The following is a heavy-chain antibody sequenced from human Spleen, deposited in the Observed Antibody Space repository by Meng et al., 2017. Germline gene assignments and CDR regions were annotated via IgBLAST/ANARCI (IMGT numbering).Heavy chain of an antibody. CDR2: IKSNSDGGTT. D-gene: IGHD6-13*01. CDR1: GFSFTDAW. Sequence: GESLKISCVASGFSFTDAWMSWVRQAPGKGLGWVGRIKSNSDGGTTDYAAPVKGRFTISRDDSKNTLYLQMNSLITEDTAVYFCATGAAAADHWGQGNLVNVSS. V-gene: IGHV3-15*01. J-gene: IGHJ4*02. CDR3: ATGAAAADH.